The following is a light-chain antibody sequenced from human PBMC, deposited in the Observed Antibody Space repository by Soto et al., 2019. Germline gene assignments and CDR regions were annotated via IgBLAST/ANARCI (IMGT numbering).Light chain of an antibody. CDR3: SSYTSSSTVV. V-gene: IGLV2-14*01. CDR1: SSDVGGYNY. CDR2: DVS. J-gene: IGLJ2*01. Sequence: QSVLTQPASVAGSPEQSITISCTGTSSDVGGYNYVSWYQQHPGKDPKLMIYDVSNRPSGVSNRFSGSNSGNTASLTISGLQAEDEADYYCSSYTSSSTVVFGGGTKLTVL.